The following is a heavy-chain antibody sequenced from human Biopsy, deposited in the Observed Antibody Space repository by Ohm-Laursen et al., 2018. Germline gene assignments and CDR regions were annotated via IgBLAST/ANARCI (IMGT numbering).Heavy chain of an antibody. CDR3: GNEVHGRDY. CDR2: INQAGTT. Sequence: TPSLTCAVFGKTFSDYRWSWIRQPPGKGLEWIGQINQAGTTNYNPSLKSRVSISADASKYEFSLRLTSVTAADTAVYLCGNEVHGRDYWGLGAQVTVSS. CDR1: GKTFSDYR. D-gene: IGHD2-15*01. J-gene: IGHJ4*02. V-gene: IGHV4-34*08.